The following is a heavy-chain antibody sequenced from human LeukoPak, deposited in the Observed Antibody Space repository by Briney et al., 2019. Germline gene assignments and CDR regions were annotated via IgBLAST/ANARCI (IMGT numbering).Heavy chain of an antibody. V-gene: IGHV3-30*02. Sequence: GESLRLSCAASGCSFSRYAMPSIRQAPAKGLERVAFILYDGSNEYYAESVKGRFTISRDNSKNTLYLQMNSLRAEDTALYYCVKGGPSSRTNVWGNGTTVIVSS. J-gene: IGHJ6*04. D-gene: IGHD6-13*01. CDR3: VKGGPSSRTNV. CDR1: GCSFSRYA. CDR2: ILYDGSNE.